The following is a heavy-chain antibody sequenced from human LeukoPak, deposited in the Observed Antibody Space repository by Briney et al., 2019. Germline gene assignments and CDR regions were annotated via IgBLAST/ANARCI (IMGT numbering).Heavy chain of an antibody. CDR3: ARVGYSSGGGLDV. Sequence: GGSLRLSCAASGFTFSSYGMHWVRQAPGKGLEWVAVISYDGSNKYYADSVKGRFTISRDNSKNTLYLQMNSLRAEDTAVYYCARVGYSSGGGLDVWGKGTTVTVSS. CDR1: GFTFSSYG. CDR2: ISYDGSNK. V-gene: IGHV3-30*03. D-gene: IGHD6-19*01. J-gene: IGHJ6*04.